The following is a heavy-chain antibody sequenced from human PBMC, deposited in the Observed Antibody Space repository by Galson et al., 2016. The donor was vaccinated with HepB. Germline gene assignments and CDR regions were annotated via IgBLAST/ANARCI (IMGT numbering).Heavy chain of an antibody. CDR3: AGSPLWGRPTFSS. CDR2: TYYRSKWYN. CDR1: GDSVSSTGAS. Sequence: CAISGDSVSSTGASWNWIRQSPSRGLEWLGRTYYRSKWYNSYAVSVEGRITINPDTSKNQFSLQLNSVTPKDTAVYYWAGSPLWGRPTFSSWGQGTLVTVSS. J-gene: IGHJ5*02. V-gene: IGHV6-1*01. D-gene: IGHD2/OR15-2a*01.